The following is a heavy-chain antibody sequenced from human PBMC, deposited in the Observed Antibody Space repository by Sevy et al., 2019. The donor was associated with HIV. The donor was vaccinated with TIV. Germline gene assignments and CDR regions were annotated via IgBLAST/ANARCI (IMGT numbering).Heavy chain of an antibody. CDR2: ITFSSNYI. V-gene: IGHV3-21*01. D-gene: IGHD6-13*01. Sequence: GGSLRLPCAASGFTFSTYNMNWVRQAPGKGLEWVSSITFSSNYIYYADSVKGRFTISRDNAKNSLYLQMNSLRAEDTAVYYCVRSWEQQLHDAFDIWGQGTMVTVSS. CDR3: VRSWEQQLHDAFDI. CDR1: GFTFSTYN. J-gene: IGHJ3*02.